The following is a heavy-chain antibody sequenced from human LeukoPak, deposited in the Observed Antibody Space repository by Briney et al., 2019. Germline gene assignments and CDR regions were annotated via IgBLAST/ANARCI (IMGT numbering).Heavy chain of an antibody. CDR3: AKDRDWIVGATSPSFFDY. V-gene: IGHV3-23*01. CDR2: ISGSGGST. CDR1: GFTFSSYA. D-gene: IGHD1-26*01. Sequence: PGGSLRLSCAASGFTFSSYAMSWVRQAPGKGLEWVSAISGSGGSTYYADSVKGRFTISRDNSKNTLYLQMNSLRAEDTAVYYCAKDRDWIVGATSPSFFDYWGQGTLVTVSS. J-gene: IGHJ4*02.